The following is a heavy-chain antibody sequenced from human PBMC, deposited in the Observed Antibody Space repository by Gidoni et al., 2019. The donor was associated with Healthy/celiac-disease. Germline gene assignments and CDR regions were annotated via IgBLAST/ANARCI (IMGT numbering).Heavy chain of an antibody. CDR3: ARHYCTNGVCYFPEYFQH. J-gene: IGHJ1*01. Sequence: EVQLVETGGGLIQPGGSLRLSCAASGFTVSSNYMGWVRQAPGKGLEWVSVIYSGGSTYYADSVKGRFTISRDNSKNTLYLQMNSLRAEDTAVYYCARHYCTNGVCYFPEYFQHWGQGTLVTVSS. CDR1: GFTVSSNY. V-gene: IGHV3-53*02. D-gene: IGHD2-8*01. CDR2: IYSGGST.